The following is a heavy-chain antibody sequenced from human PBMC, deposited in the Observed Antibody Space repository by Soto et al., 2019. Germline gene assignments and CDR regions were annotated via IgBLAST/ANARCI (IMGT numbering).Heavy chain of an antibody. CDR2: ISYDGSNK. V-gene: IGHV3-30*18. CDR1: GFTFSSYG. CDR3: AKDPGGDYFSGYYGMDV. D-gene: IGHD2-21*02. J-gene: IGHJ6*02. Sequence: GGSLRLSCAASGFTFSSYGMHWVRQAPGKGLEWVAVISYDGSNKYYADSVKGRFTISRDNSKNTLYLQMNSLRAEDTAVYYCAKDPGGDYFSGYYGMDVWGQGTTVTVSS.